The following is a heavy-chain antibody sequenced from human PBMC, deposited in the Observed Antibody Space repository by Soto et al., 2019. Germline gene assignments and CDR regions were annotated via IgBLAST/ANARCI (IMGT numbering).Heavy chain of an antibody. CDR2: IYYSGST. J-gene: IGHJ4*02. CDR1: GGSISSYY. V-gene: IGHV4-59*01. CDR3: ASLPTTDFDY. D-gene: IGHD4-4*01. Sequence: SETLSLTCTVSGGSISSYYWSWIWQPPGKGLEWIGYIYYSGSTNYNPSLKSRVTISVDTSKNQFSLKLSSVTAADTAVYYCASLPTTDFDYWGQGTLVTVSS.